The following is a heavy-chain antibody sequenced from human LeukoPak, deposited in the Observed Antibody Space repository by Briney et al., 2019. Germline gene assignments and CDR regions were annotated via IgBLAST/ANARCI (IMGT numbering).Heavy chain of an antibody. V-gene: IGHV1-2*02. CDR1: GYTFKKYV. Sequence: ASVKVSCKASGYTFKKYVMHWVRQAPGQGLEWMGWINPNSGGTNYAQRFQGRVTMTRDTSISTAYMELSRLTSDDTAVYYCARENLAGITAAGMGNDYWGQGTLVTVSS. CDR2: INPNSGGT. D-gene: IGHD6-13*01. CDR3: ARENLAGITAAGMGNDY. J-gene: IGHJ4*02.